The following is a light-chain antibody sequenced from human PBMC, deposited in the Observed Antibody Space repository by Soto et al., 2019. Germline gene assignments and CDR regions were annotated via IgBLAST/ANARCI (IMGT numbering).Light chain of an antibody. CDR2: LNSDGSH. Sequence: QSVLTQSPSASASLGASVTVTCTLSSGHSSNAVAWHQQQPEKGPRYLMRLNSDGSHSKGDGIPDRFTGSSSGADRYLTISSLQSEDEADSYCQTWGTGIVVFGGGTKLTVL. V-gene: IGLV4-69*01. J-gene: IGLJ3*02. CDR1: SGHSSNA. CDR3: QTWGTGIVV.